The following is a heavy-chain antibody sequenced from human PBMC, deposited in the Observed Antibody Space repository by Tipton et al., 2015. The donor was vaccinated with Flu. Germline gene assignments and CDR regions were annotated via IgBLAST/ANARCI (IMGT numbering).Heavy chain of an antibody. J-gene: IGHJ4*02. CDR1: GFPLTTYG. CDR2: ISGYDDDT. CDR3: ARPGGPAAVNPFSYFDF. V-gene: IGHV1-18*04. Sequence: QLVQSGAEVKKPGASMKVSCKASGFPLTTYGVSWVRQAPGQGLEWMGWISGYDDDTNYAQKFQGRVTMTTDTSTRTAYLELRSLRSDDTAVYYCARPGGPAAVNPFSYFDFWGQGTLVTVSA. D-gene: IGHD2-2*01.